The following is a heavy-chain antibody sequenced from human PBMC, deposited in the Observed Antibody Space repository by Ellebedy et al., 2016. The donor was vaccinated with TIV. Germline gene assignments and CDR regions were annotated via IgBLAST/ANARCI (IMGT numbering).Heavy chain of an antibody. J-gene: IGHJ4*02. V-gene: IGHV3-23*01. D-gene: IGHD3-22*01. CDR1: GFTFSSYA. CDR3: AKWGVTMIVVVPRAYFDY. CDR2: ISGSGGST. Sequence: GGSLRLSCAASGFTFSSYAMSWVRQAPGKGLEWVSAISGSGGSTYYADSVKGRFTISRDNSKNTLYLQMNSLRAEDTAVYYCAKWGVTMIVVVPRAYFDYWGQGTLVTVSS.